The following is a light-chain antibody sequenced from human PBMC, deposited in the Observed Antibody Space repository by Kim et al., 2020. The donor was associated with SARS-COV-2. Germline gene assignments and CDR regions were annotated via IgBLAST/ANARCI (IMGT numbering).Light chain of an antibody. CDR2: SPS. V-gene: IGKV3-20*01. CDR3: QQYGSSPRT. CDR1: QSVASTS. J-gene: IGKJ1*01. Sequence: FQGERATLSGRASQSVASTSLGWYQQRPGQAPRLLIYSPSKRATGIPDRFSGSGSGTDFTLTISRLEAEDFAVYYCQQYGSSPRTFGQGTKVDIK.